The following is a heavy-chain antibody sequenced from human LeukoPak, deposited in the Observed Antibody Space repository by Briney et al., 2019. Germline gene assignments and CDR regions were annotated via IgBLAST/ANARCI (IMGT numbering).Heavy chain of an antibody. Sequence: PGGSLRLSCAASGFAFGTYSMNWVRQAPGKGLEWVSSVSTAGSFIYYADSVKGRFTISRDNAQNSLFLQMRSLRADDTAVYYRARDVSYDSSGDAFDIWGQGTMVTVSS. CDR3: ARDVSYDSSGDAFDI. J-gene: IGHJ3*02. CDR1: GFAFGTYS. CDR2: VSTAGSFI. V-gene: IGHV3-21*01. D-gene: IGHD3-22*01.